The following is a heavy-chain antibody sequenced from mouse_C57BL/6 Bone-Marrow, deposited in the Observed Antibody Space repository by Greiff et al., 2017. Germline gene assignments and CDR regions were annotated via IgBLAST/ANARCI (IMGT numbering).Heavy chain of an antibody. D-gene: IGHD1-1*01. CDR2: IDPSDSYT. Sequence: VQLQQPGAELVKPGASVKLSCKASGYTFTSYWMQWVKQRPGQGLEWIGEIDPSDSYTNYNQKFKGKATLTVDTSSSTAYMQLSSLTSEDSAVYYCARRVYGSSYRWYFDVWGTGTTVTVSS. CDR1: GYTFTSYW. CDR3: ARRVYGSSYRWYFDV. V-gene: IGHV1-50*01. J-gene: IGHJ1*03.